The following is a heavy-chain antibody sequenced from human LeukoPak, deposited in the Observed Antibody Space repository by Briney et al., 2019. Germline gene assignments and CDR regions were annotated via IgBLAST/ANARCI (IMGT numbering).Heavy chain of an antibody. D-gene: IGHD1-26*01. V-gene: IGHV3-23*01. Sequence: GESLRLPCAASGFTFGSFTMSWVRQAPGKRLEWVSSILTNGRNTYYADSVKGRFTISRDNSRNTLYLQMISLRAEDSAIYYCAKDLKKDGKWDIDLWGQGTLVTVSS. J-gene: IGHJ5*02. CDR2: ILTNGRNT. CDR1: GFTFGSFT. CDR3: AKDLKKDGKWDIDL.